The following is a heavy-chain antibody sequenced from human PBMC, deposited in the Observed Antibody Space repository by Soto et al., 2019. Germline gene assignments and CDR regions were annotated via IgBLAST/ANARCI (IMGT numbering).Heavy chain of an antibody. D-gene: IGHD1-26*01. CDR2: IYSGGSP. CDR3: ARRYIVGVTGDY. V-gene: IGHV3-53*02. CDR1: GFSVSSNY. Sequence: VQLVETGGGMIQPGGSLTLSCAVSGFSVSSNYMSWVRQAPGKGLEWVSLIYSGGSPYYADSVKGRFVISRDNSKNTLYLQMNSLRVGDTAVYYCARRYIVGVTGDYWGQGTLVTVSS. J-gene: IGHJ4*02.